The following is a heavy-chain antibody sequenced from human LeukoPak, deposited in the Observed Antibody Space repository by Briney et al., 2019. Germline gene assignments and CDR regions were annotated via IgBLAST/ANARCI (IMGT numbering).Heavy chain of an antibody. CDR2: INHSGST. V-gene: IGHV4-34*01. J-gene: IGHJ6*03. D-gene: IGHD5-18*01. CDR3: AREGVMVTVVSYYMDV. CDR1: GGSFSGYY. Sequence: SETLSLTCAVYGGSFSGYYWSCIRQPPGKGLEWIGEINHSGSTNYNPSLKSRVIISVDTSKSRFSLKLSSVTAADTAVYYCAREGVMVTVVSYYMDVWGKGTTVTISS.